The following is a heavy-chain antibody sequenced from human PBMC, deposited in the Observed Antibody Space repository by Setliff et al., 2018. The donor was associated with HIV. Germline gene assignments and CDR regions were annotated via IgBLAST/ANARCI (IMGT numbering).Heavy chain of an antibody. CDR3: ARQLASGFWAFDI. J-gene: IGHJ3*02. Sequence: PGESLKISCKVSGYSFTNYLIVWVRQMSGKGLEWMGSINPGDSETTYSPSFEGQVTMSLDTSSNQFSLKLSSVTATDTAVYYCARQLASGFWAFDIWGQGTMVTVSS. CDR2: INPGDSET. V-gene: IGHV5-51*01. D-gene: IGHD3-22*01. CDR1: GYSFTNYL.